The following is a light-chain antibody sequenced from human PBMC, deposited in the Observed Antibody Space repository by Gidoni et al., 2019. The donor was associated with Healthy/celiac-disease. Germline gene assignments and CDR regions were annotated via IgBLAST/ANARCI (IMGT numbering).Light chain of an antibody. CDR3: QQYDNLPFT. CDR1: QDISNY. CDR2: DAS. Sequence: EIPMTQSPSSLSASVGDRVTITCQASQDISNYLNWYQQKPGKAPKPLIYDASNLETGVPSRFGGSGSGTDFTFTISILQPEDIATYYCQQYDNLPFTFGPXTKVEIK. J-gene: IGKJ3*01. V-gene: IGKV1-33*01.